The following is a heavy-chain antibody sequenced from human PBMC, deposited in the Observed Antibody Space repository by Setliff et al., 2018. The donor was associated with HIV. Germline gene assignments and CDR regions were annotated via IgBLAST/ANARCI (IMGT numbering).Heavy chain of an antibody. V-gene: IGHV1-8*03. J-gene: IGHJ6*03. Sequence: ASVKVSCKASGYIFTSYDINWVRQATGQGLEWMGWMNPNSGNTGYAQKLQGRVTITKDTSRNQVVLTMTNMDPVDTATYYCAHLSYFYDSSGYYLYGYYMDVWGKGTTVTVSS. D-gene: IGHD3-22*01. CDR1: GYIFTSYD. CDR2: MNPNSGNT. CDR3: AHLSYFYDSSGYYLYGYYMDV.